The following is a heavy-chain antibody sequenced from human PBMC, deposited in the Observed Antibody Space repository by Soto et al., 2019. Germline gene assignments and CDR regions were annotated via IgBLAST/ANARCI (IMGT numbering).Heavy chain of an antibody. Sequence: SETLSLTCTVSGGSVTSDEDYWSWIRQSPGKGLEWIGYISNSGSTGYNPSLKTRLSMSVGRSKNQFTLRLTSVTAADTAVYFCATASGSTYGYFDYWGQGAQVTVSS. CDR1: GGSVTSDEDY. V-gene: IGHV4-30-4*01. J-gene: IGHJ4*02. D-gene: IGHD5-18*01. CDR3: ATASGSTYGYFDY. CDR2: ISNSGST.